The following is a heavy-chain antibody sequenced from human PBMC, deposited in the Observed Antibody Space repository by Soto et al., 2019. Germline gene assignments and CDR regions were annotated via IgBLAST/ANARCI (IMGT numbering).Heavy chain of an antibody. CDR3: ARAPYYDILTGYSPRLNWFDP. V-gene: IGHV4-34*01. J-gene: IGHJ5*02. CDR1: GGSFSGYY. Sequence: SETLSLTCAVYGGSFSGYYWSWIRQPPGKGLEWIGEINHSGSTNYNPSLKSRVPISVDTSKNQFSLKLSSVTAADTAVYYCARAPYYDILTGYSPRLNWFDPWGQGTLVTVSS. D-gene: IGHD3-9*01. CDR2: INHSGST.